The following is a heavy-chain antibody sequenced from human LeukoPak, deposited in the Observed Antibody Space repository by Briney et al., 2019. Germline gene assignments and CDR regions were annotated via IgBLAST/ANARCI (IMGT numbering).Heavy chain of an antibody. CDR3: ARHLDGAPRPRLDYYGMDV. Sequence: PSETLSLTCTVSAGSASGYYWSWVRQPPGKGLEWLGYTYYSGGTNYNPSLKSRVTISVDTSKNQFSLNLSSVTAADTAVYYCARHLDGAPRPRLDYYGMDVWGQGTTVTVSS. CDR2: TYYSGGT. D-gene: IGHD6-6*01. J-gene: IGHJ6*02. CDR1: AGSASGYY. V-gene: IGHV4-59*08.